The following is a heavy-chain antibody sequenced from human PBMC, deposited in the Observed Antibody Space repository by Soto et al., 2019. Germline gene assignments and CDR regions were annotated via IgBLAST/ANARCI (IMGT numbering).Heavy chain of an antibody. Sequence: SETLSLTCAVYGGSFSGYYWSWFRQPPGKGLEWIGEINHSGSTNYNPSLKSRVTISVDTSKNQFSLKLSSVTAADTAVYYCARANRLRYIDWLYIRPTDYSGQTTLVSGSS. J-gene: IGHJ4*02. D-gene: IGHD3-9*01. CDR2: INHSGST. V-gene: IGHV4-34*01. CDR3: ARANRLRYIDWLYIRPTDY. CDR1: GGSFSGYY.